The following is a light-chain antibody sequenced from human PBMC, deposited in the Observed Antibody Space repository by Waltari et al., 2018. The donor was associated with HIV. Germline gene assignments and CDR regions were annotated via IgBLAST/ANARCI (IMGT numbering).Light chain of an antibody. CDR1: SSNIGAGYF. V-gene: IGLV1-40*01. CDR3: QSYDRSLSASV. J-gene: IGLJ3*02. Sequence: QSVLTQPPSVSGVPGQRVTISCTGSSSNIGAGYFVHWYQQLPGTAPTLLIYSDTDRPSGVPDRFSGTKSGNSASRAITGLQAEDEAEYYCQSYDRSLSASVFGGGTKLTVL. CDR2: SDT.